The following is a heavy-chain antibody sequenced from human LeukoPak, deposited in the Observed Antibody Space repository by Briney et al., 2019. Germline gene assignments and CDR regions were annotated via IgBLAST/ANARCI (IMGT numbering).Heavy chain of an antibody. Sequence: PGRSLRLSCAASGFTFSSYGMHWVRQAPGKGLDWVAVISYDGSSKYYADSVKGRFTISRDNSKNTLYLQMNSLRAEDTAVYYCAKRHDSSGGDYWGQGTLVTVSS. CDR1: GFTFSSYG. J-gene: IGHJ4*02. CDR2: ISYDGSSK. CDR3: AKRHDSSGGDY. V-gene: IGHV3-30*18. D-gene: IGHD3-22*01.